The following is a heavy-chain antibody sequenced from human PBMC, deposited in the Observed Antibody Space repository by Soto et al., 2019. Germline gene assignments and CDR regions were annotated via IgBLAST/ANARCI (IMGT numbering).Heavy chain of an antibody. D-gene: IGHD4-4*01. Sequence: EVQLVESGGGLVQPGGSLRLSCAASGFTFSYAWINWVRQAPGKGLEWVGRIKSRTDGGTTDFAAPVKGRFAISRDDAKNILFLQMNSLQIEDTAVYYCTTDSYSSVTIFRFDYWGRGALVTVSS. CDR2: IKSRTDGGTT. V-gene: IGHV3-15*07. J-gene: IGHJ4*01. CDR3: TTDSYSSVTIFRFDY. CDR1: GFTFSYAW.